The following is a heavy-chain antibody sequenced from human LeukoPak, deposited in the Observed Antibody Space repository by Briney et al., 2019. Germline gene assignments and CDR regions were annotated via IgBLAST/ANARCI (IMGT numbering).Heavy chain of an antibody. V-gene: IGHV3-30*18. Sequence: GGSLRLSCAASGFTFSTYGMHWVRQAPGKGLEWVAVISYDGSNEYYADSVKGRFTISRDNSKNTLYLQMSSLRAEDTAVYYCAKEFNRGLPDYWGQGALVTVPS. CDR3: AKEFNRGLPDY. D-gene: IGHD2-21*01. CDR1: GFTFSTYG. CDR2: ISYDGSNE. J-gene: IGHJ4*02.